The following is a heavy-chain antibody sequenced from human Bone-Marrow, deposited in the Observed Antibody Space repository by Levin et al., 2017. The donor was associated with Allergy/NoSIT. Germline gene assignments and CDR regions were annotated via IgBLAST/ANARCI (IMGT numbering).Heavy chain of an antibody. CDR2: ITYTGRT. CDR1: GGSISNSPYY. Sequence: SQTLSLTCTVSGGSISNSPYYWGWIRQSPGKGLEWFGSITYTGRTRYNPSLQSRVTISVDTSKNQFSLNLNSVTAADTAAYYCARQDNYDTSGYFTTGFDVWGQGTVVTVFS. CDR3: ARQDNYDTSGYFTTGFDV. J-gene: IGHJ3*01. D-gene: IGHD3-22*01. V-gene: IGHV4-39*01.